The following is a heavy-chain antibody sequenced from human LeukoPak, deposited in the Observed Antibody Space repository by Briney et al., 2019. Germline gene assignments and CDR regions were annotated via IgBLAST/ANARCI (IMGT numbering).Heavy chain of an antibody. CDR3: ARAPKGPDYDILTGYYPHGFDY. Sequence: ASVKVSCKASGGTFSSYAISWVRQAPGQGLEWMGGIIPIFGTANYAQKFQGRVTITTDESTSTAYMELSSLRSEDTAVYYCARAPKGPDYDILTGYYPHGFDYWGQGTLVTVSS. CDR1: GGTFSSYA. CDR2: IIPIFGTA. J-gene: IGHJ4*02. D-gene: IGHD3-9*01. V-gene: IGHV1-69*05.